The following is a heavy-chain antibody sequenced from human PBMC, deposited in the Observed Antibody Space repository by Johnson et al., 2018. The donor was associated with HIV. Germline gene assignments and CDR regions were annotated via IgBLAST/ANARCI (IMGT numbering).Heavy chain of an antibody. V-gene: IGHV3-33*05. CDR1: GFTFSSYG. CDR3: ARGALGAFDI. CDR2: ISYDGSNK. Sequence: QVQLVESGGGVVQPGRSLRLSCAASGFTFSSYGMHWVRQAPGKGLEWVAVISYDGSNKYYADSVKGRFTISRDNSKNTLYLQMNSLRAEDTAVYYCARGALGAFDIWGQGTMVTVSS. D-gene: IGHD3-3*02. J-gene: IGHJ3*02.